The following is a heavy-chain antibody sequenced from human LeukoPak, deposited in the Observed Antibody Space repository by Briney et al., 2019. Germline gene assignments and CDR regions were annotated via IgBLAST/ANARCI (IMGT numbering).Heavy chain of an antibody. J-gene: IGHJ4*02. V-gene: IGHV1-2*02. D-gene: IGHD6-19*01. CDR3: ARSGGWYYFDY. CDR2: MNPNSGGT. Sequence: GASVNVSCKASGYTFTVNCMHWVRQAPGQGPEWMGWMNPNSGGTNYAQKFQGRGTMTRDTSISTAYMELSRLRSDDTAVYYCARSGGWYYFDYWGQGTLVTVSS. CDR1: GYTFTVNC.